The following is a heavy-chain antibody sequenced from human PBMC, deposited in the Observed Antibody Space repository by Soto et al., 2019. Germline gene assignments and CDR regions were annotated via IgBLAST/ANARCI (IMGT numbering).Heavy chain of an antibody. J-gene: IGHJ1*01. CDR3: GRSGYFAEYLQH. CDR1: GDSVSSTTAA. V-gene: IGHV6-1*01. CDR2: TYYRSKWYH. D-gene: IGHD3-3*01. Sequence: QVQLQQSGPGLVKPSQTLSLTCAISGDSVSSTTAAWNWIRQSPSRGLEWLGRTYYRSKWYHDYPGSVKSRIPFNTDPSQKQCSPPLNSVTPEDTAVYYCGRSGYFAEYLQHWGQGTQVTVSS.